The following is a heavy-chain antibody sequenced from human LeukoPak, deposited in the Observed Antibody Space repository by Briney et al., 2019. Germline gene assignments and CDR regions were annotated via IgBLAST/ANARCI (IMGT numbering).Heavy chain of an antibody. D-gene: IGHD4-17*01. CDR2: IRSKANSYAT. Sequence: GGSLRLSCAASGFTFSGSAMHWVRQASGKGLEWVGRIRSKANSYATAYAGWVKGRFTISRDDSKNTAYLQMNSLKTEDTAVYYCTRHYGSDGYYGVAFDIGGQGTMVTVSS. CDR1: GFTFSGSA. CDR3: TRHYGSDGYYGVAFDI. J-gene: IGHJ3*02. V-gene: IGHV3-73*01.